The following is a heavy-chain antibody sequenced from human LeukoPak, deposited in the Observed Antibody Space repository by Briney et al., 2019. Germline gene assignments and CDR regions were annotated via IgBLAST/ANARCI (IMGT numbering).Heavy chain of an antibody. J-gene: IGHJ4*02. V-gene: IGHV3-11*04. D-gene: IGHD3-10*01. CDR1: GFTFSDYY. CDR3: AGSSPYGYFDY. Sequence: GGSLRLSCAASGFTFSDYYMSWIRQAPGKGLEWVSYISSSGGTIYYADSVKGRFTISRDNAKNSLFLQMNTLRVEDTAVYYCAGSSPYGYFDYWGQGTLVTVSS. CDR2: ISSSGGTI.